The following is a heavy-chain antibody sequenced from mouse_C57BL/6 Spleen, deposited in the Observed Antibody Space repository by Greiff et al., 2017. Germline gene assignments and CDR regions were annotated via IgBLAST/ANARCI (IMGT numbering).Heavy chain of an antibody. J-gene: IGHJ4*01. CDR3: ARAHITTVVATDYAMDY. V-gene: IGHV1-61*01. CDR1: GYTFTSYW. D-gene: IGHD1-1*01. Sequence: QVHVKQPGAELVRPGSSVKLSCKASGYTFTSYWMDWVKQRPGQGLEWIGNIYPSDSETHYNQKFKDKATLTVDKSSSTAYMQLSSLTSEDSAVYYCARAHITTVVATDYAMDYWGQGTSVTVSS. CDR2: IYPSDSET.